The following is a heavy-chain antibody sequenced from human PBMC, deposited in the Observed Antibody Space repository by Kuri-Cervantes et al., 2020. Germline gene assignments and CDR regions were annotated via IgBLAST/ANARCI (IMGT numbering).Heavy chain of an antibody. CDR2: IGWDDDK. J-gene: IGHJ6*03. V-gene: IGHV2-70*04. CDR1: GFSLSTSGVG. CDR3: ARIRGYYYYMDV. Sequence: SGPTLVKPTQTLTLTCTFSGFSLSTSGVGVGWIRQPPGKALEWLARIGWDDDKFYRASLKTRLTISKDTSKNQVVLTMTNMDPVDTATYYCARIRGYYYYMDVWGKGTTVTVSS.